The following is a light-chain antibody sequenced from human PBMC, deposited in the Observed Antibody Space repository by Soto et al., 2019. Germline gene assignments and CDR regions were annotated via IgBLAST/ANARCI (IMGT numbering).Light chain of an antibody. V-gene: IGKV4-1*01. J-gene: IGKJ2*01. Sequence: DIVMTQSPDSLAVSLGERATINCKSSQSVLYSSNNKNYLAWYQQKPGQPPKLLIYWAATRESGVPDRFSGSGAWKDFTLTIRCLQAEDGAVYFCQQYYSTPPYTFGQGTKLEIK. CDR1: QSVLYSSNNKNY. CDR3: QQYYSTPPYT. CDR2: WAA.